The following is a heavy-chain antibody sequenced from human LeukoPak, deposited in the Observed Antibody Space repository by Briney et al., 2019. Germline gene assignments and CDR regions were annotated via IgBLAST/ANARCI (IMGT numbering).Heavy chain of an antibody. CDR1: GYTFTNYA. J-gene: IGHJ6*04. Sequence: WASVKVSCKASGYTFTNYAMHWVRQAPGQRLEWMGWINADNGNTKYSQKFQGRVTITRDTSASTAYMELSSLRSEDTAVYYSARAIYCSSTSCYYLPYYYGMDVWGKGTTVTVSS. D-gene: IGHD2-2*01. CDR2: INADNGNT. V-gene: IGHV1-3*01. CDR3: ARAIYCSSTSCYYLPYYYGMDV.